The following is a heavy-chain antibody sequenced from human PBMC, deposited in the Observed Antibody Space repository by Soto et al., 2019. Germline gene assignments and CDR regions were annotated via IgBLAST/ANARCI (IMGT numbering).Heavy chain of an antibody. D-gene: IGHD3-9*01. J-gene: IGHJ4*01. Sequence: QVQLVQSGAELQKPWSSVKVSCKASGGTFSIYALSWVRLAPGQGLEWMGGIIPIFGTANYAQKFQGRVTITEDESTSTDYKEVSSLRAEDTAVYYWASEPGFDNKVHGYWGQGTLVTVSS. CDR3: ASEPGFDNKVHGY. CDR1: GGTFSIYA. V-gene: IGHV1-69*01. CDR2: IIPIFGTA.